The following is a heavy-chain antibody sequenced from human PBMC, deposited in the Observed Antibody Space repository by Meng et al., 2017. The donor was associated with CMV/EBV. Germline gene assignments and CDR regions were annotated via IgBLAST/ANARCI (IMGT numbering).Heavy chain of an antibody. D-gene: IGHD3-3*01. J-gene: IGHJ4*02. CDR2: IYYSGST. Sequence: SETLSLTCTVSGGSISSYYWSWIRQPPGKGLEWIGYIYYSGSTNYNPSLKSRVTISVDTSKNQFSLKLSSVTAADTAVYYCAGVGGHYDFWSGYAQLGYFDYWGQGTLVTVSS. V-gene: IGHV4-59*01. CDR1: GGSISSYY. CDR3: AGVGGHYDFWSGYAQLGYFDY.